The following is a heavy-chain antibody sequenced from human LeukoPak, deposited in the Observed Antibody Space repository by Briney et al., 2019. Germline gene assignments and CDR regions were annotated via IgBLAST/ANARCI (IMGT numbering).Heavy chain of an antibody. D-gene: IGHD2-2*01. CDR2: INPNSGGT. CDR3: AAEGYCSSTSCYPNYGMDV. CDR1: GYTFTGYY. J-gene: IGHJ6*02. Sequence: GASVKVSCKASGYTFTGYYMHWVRQAPGQGLEWMGWINPNSGGTNYAQKFQGRVTMTRDTSISTAYMELSRLRSDDTAVYYCAAEGYCSSTSCYPNYGMDVWGQGTTVTVSS. V-gene: IGHV1-2*02.